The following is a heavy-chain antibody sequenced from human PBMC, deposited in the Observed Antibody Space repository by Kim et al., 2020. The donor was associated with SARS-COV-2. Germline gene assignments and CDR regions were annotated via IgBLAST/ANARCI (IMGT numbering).Heavy chain of an antibody. J-gene: IGHJ4*02. D-gene: IGHD3-22*01. CDR3: ARHGYYDSGGLSFFDY. CDR2: MYHSGRT. V-gene: IGHV4-59*08. CDR1: GGSISSHY. Sequence: SETLSLTCTVSGGSISSHYWSWIRQPPGKGLEWIGYMYHSGRTNYNPSLKSRVTISIDTSKNQFSLKLSSVTAADTAVYYCARHGYYDSGGLSFFDYWGQGTLVTVSS.